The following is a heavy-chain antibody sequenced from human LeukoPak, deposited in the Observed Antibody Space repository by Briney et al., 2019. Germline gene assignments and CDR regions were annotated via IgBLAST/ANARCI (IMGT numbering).Heavy chain of an antibody. CDR2: IWYDGSNK. Sequence: GGSLGLSCAVSGFTFSNYDMHWVRQAPGKGLEWVAVIWYDGSNKYYADSVKGRFTISRDNSKNTLYLQMNTLRAEDTAVYYCARDPGGVVYFDYWGQGTLVTVPS. V-gene: IGHV3-33*01. D-gene: IGHD2-8*01. CDR3: ARDPGGVVYFDY. CDR1: GFTFSNYD. J-gene: IGHJ4*02.